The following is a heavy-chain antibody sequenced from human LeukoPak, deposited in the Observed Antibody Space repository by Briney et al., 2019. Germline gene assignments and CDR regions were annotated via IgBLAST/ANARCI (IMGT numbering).Heavy chain of an antibody. Sequence: SETLSLTCTVSGGSINSNYWSWIRQPPGKGLEWIGYIYYSGSTNYSPSFKSRVTISLDTSKIQFYLRLSAVTAADTAIYYCASGYYYKFDHWGQGTLVTVSS. CDR3: ASGYYYKFDH. D-gene: IGHD3-22*01. J-gene: IGHJ4*02. CDR1: GGSINSNY. CDR2: IYYSGST. V-gene: IGHV4-59*01.